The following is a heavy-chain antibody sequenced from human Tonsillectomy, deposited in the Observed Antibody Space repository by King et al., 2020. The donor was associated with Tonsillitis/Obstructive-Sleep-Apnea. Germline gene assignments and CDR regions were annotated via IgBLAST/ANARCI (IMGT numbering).Heavy chain of an antibody. Sequence: QLVQSGAEVKKPGASVKVSCKASGYTFTSYGISWVRQAPGQGLEWMGWISAYNGNTNSAQKLQGRVTMTTDTSTSTAYMELRRLRSDDTAVYYCARDRSQQQLVPPDAFDIWGQGTMVTVSS. D-gene: IGHD6-13*01. CDR1: GYTFTSYG. J-gene: IGHJ3*02. CDR3: ARDRSQQQLVPPDAFDI. CDR2: ISAYNGNT. V-gene: IGHV1-18*01.